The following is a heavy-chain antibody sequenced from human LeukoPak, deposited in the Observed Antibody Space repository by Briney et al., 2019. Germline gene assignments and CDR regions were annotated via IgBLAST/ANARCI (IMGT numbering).Heavy chain of an antibody. CDR1: GGSLSSSSYY. CDR2: LYYSGST. Sequence: SETLSLTCTVSGGSLSSSSYYWGWIRQPPGKGLEWIGSLYYSGSTHYNPSLKSRVAISVDTSKNQFSLKLSSVTAADTAVYYCARAVRGGLEQLYPFDPWGQGTLVTVSS. V-gene: IGHV4-39*07. D-gene: IGHD6-6*01. CDR3: ARAVRGGLEQLYPFDP. J-gene: IGHJ5*02.